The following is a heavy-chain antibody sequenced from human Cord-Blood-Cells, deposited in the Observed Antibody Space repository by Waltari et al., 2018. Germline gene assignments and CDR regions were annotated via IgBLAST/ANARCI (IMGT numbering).Heavy chain of an antibody. Sequence: EVQLVESGGGLIQPGGSLRLSCAASGFTVGSHYMSWVRQAPGKGLEWVSVIYSGGSTYYADSVKGRFTISRDNSKNTLYLQMNSLRAEDTAVYYCARLPLTGTDDAFDIWGQGTMVTVSS. CDR2: IYSGGST. V-gene: IGHV3-53*01. D-gene: IGHD1-20*01. J-gene: IGHJ3*02. CDR3: ARLPLTGTDDAFDI. CDR1: GFTVGSHY.